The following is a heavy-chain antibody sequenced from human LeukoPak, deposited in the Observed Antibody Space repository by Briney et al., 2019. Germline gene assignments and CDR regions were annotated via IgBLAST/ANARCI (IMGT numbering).Heavy chain of an antibody. CDR1: GFTFSSYG. Sequence: GGSLRLSCAASGFTFSSYGMHWVRQAPGKGLEWVAFIRYDGSNKYYADSVKGRFTVSRDNSKNTLYLQMNSLRAEDTAVYYCAKGGDDSSGYYYFDYWGQGTLVTVSS. D-gene: IGHD3-22*01. J-gene: IGHJ4*02. CDR3: AKGGDDSSGYYYFDY. V-gene: IGHV3-30*02. CDR2: IRYDGSNK.